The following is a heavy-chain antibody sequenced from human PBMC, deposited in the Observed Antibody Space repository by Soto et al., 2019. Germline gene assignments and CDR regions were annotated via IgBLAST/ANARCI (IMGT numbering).Heavy chain of an antibody. CDR3: ARGEYRYGQYCFDS. Sequence: GPSVKVSCKASGYTFTGYYMHWVRQAPGQGLEWMGRISPASGDTTYAQKFQGRVTMTRDTSISTAYMELIRLTSDDTAVYSCARGEYRYGQYCFDSWGQGTLVTVSS. CDR2: ISPASGDT. J-gene: IGHJ4*02. CDR1: GYTFTGYY. D-gene: IGHD5-18*01. V-gene: IGHV1-2*02.